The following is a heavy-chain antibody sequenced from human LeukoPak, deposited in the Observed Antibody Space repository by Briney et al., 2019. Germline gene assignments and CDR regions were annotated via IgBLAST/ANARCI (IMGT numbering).Heavy chain of an antibody. V-gene: IGHV4-34*01. CDR2: INHSGST. CDR3: ARGLLGVSNY. CDR1: GGSFSGYY. D-gene: IGHD3-16*01. J-gene: IGHJ4*02. Sequence: SETLSLTCAVYGGSFSGYYWGWIRQPPGKGLEWIGEINHSGSTNYNPSLKRRVTISVDTSKNQFSLKLSSVTAADTAVYYCARGLLGVSNYWGQGTLVTVSS.